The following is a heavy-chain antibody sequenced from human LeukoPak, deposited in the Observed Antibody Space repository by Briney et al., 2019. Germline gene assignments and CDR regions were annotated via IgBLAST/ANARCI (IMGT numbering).Heavy chain of an antibody. J-gene: IGHJ4*02. Sequence: PGGSLRLSCAASGFTFTTYWMTWVRQAPGKGLEWVANITLDGSEKYYVDSVKGRSIISRDNAKNSLYLQMNSLRAEDTAVYYCARDGYVSGSHDYWGQGTLVTVSS. CDR3: ARDGYVSGSHDY. D-gene: IGHD3-10*01. CDR2: ITLDGSEK. V-gene: IGHV3-7*04. CDR1: GFTFTTYW.